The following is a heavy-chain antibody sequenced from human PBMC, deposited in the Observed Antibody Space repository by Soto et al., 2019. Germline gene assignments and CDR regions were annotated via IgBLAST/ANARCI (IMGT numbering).Heavy chain of an antibody. CDR2: IYYTGST. J-gene: IGHJ4*02. CDR1: GASFGTYY. D-gene: IGHD6-19*01. Sequence: SETLSLTCAVSGASFGTYYWSWIRQPPGKGLEWIGYIYYTGSTNYNPSLKSRVTISVDTSKNQFSLKLSSVTAADTAVYYCARLIAVAGSYYFDYWGQGTLVTVSS. V-gene: IGHV4-59*08. CDR3: ARLIAVAGSYYFDY.